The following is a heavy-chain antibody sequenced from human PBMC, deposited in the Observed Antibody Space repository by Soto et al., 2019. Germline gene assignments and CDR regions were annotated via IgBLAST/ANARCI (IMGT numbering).Heavy chain of an antibody. CDR3: AKGARVGHCLGLDS. D-gene: IGHD2-15*01. CDR1: AFTFSNYS. Sequence: GGSLRLSCAASAFTFSNYSMNWVRPAPGKGLEWVAAISYDGSQKDYEDSVKGRFTVSRDNSKNTVFLQMSSLRVEDTAVYFCAKGARVGHCLGLDSWGQGTQVTVSS. V-gene: IGHV3-30*18. J-gene: IGHJ4*02. CDR2: ISYDGSQK.